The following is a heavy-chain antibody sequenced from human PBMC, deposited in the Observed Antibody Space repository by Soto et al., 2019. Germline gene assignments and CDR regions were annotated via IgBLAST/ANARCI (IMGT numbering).Heavy chain of an antibody. CDR3: AKQTRIGPYFYYSSMDV. J-gene: IGHJ6*03. Sequence: EVQLLESGGDLVQPGGSLRLSCAASGFTFTNYVMSWVRQPPGKGLEWVSAVSAAGGATYYADSVKGRFTISRDNSQNTLFLQMNSLRAEDTAVYFCAKQTRIGPYFYYSSMDVWGKGTTVTVPS. CDR1: GFTFTNYV. CDR2: VSAAGGAT. V-gene: IGHV3-23*01. D-gene: IGHD2-15*01.